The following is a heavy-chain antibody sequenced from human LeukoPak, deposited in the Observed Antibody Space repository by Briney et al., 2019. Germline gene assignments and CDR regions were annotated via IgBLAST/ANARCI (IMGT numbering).Heavy chain of an antibody. V-gene: IGHV1-24*01. J-gene: IGHJ4*02. D-gene: IGHD3-9*01. CDR2: FDPEDGEDGET. Sequence: ASVKVSGKVSGYSLIEVAMHWVRQAPGKGLEWVGSFDPEDGEDGETHYAQKFQGRVTMTEDASTDTAYMELTSLSSEDTALYYCAMTDRYAGRPFDYWGQGTLVTVSS. CDR1: GYSLIEVA. CDR3: AMTDRYAGRPFDY.